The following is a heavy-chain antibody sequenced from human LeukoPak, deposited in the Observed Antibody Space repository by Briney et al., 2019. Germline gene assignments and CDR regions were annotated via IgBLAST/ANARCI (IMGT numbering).Heavy chain of an antibody. D-gene: IGHD2-2*01. CDR2: IRSKAYGGTT. CDR1: GFTFGDYA. V-gene: IGHV3-49*04. J-gene: IGHJ3*02. CDR3: TRGIVVVPAAMVAFDI. Sequence: PGGSLRLSCTASGFTFGDYAMSWVRQAPGKGLEWVGFIRSKAYGGTTEYAASVKGRFTISRDGSKSIAYLQMNSLKTEDTAVYYCTRGIVVVPAAMVAFDIWGQGTMVTVSS.